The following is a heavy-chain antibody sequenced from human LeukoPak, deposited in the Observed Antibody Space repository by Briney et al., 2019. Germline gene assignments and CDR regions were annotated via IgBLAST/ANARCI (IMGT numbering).Heavy chain of an antibody. Sequence: GGSLRLSCAASGFTFSSYAMSWVRQAPGKGLEWVSIVYSGGNTYYADSVKGRFTVSRDSSKNTLYLQMNSLRAEDTAVYYCARDPPGYYSSLGDYWGQGTLVTVSS. V-gene: IGHV3-66*01. J-gene: IGHJ4*02. D-gene: IGHD3-22*01. CDR2: VYSGGNT. CDR3: ARDPPGYYSSLGDY. CDR1: GFTFSSYA.